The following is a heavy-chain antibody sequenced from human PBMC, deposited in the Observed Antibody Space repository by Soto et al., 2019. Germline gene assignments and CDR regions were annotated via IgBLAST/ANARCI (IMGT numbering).Heavy chain of an antibody. Sequence: PGGSLRLSCSASGFSFSSNVMHWVRQGPGKGLDFVSHISSSGDNTQYADSVKGRFIISRDNSKNVLFLQMTSLRPEDTAVYYCVKDLYDTWSFDYWGHGA. J-gene: IGHJ4*01. CDR2: ISSSGDNT. V-gene: IGHV3-64D*06. CDR3: VKDLYDTWSFDY. D-gene: IGHD3-10*01. CDR1: GFSFSSNV.